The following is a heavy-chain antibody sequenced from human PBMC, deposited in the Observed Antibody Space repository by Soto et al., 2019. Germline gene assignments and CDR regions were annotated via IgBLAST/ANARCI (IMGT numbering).Heavy chain of an antibody. V-gene: IGHV4-34*01. J-gene: IGHJ6*03. CDR1: GGSFSGYY. CDR2: INHSGST. CDR3: ARGASGYGHTYYYYYYMDV. Sequence: QVQLQQWGAGLLKPSETLSLTCAVYGGSFSGYYWSWIRQPPGKGLEWIGEINHSGSTNYNPSLKSRVTISVDTSKNKFSLKLSSVTAADTAVYYCARGASGYGHTYYYYYYMDVWGKGTTVTVSS. D-gene: IGHD5-12*01.